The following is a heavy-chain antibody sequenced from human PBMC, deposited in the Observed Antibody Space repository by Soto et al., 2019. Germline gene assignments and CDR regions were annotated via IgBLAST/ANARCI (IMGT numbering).Heavy chain of an antibody. V-gene: IGHV3-33*01. CDR2: IWYDGSNK. Sequence: GGSLRLSCAASGFTFSSYVMHWVRQAPGKGLEWVAVIWYDGSNKYYADSVKGRFTISRDNSKNTLYLQMNSLRAEDTAVYYCARDEWFGDLDVWGQRTTVTVSS. CDR1: GFTFSSYV. D-gene: IGHD3-10*01. CDR3: ARDEWFGDLDV. J-gene: IGHJ6*02.